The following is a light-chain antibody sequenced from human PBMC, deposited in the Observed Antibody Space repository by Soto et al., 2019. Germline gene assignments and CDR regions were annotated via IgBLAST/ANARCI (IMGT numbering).Light chain of an antibody. CDR3: AAWDGSLDVVL. Sequence: QSVLTQPPSASGTSGLWVTISCSGRRSNNGTNTVNWYQQFRGSAPQLLLYSTNQRPSRVPGRFSGSKSGTSASLAISGHQSEDKADYYCAAWDGSLDVVLFSGGTKLTVL. CDR1: RSNNGTNT. J-gene: IGLJ2*01. CDR2: STN. V-gene: IGLV1-44*01.